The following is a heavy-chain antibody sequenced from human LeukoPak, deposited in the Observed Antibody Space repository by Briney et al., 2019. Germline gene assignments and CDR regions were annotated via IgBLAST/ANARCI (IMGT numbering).Heavy chain of an antibody. J-gene: IGHJ4*02. V-gene: IGHV3-30*18. CDR1: GFTFSSYG. CDR3: AKQDGVQLWLLFES. Sequence: GGSLRLSCAASGFTFSSYGMHWVRQAPGKGLEWVAVISYDGSNKYYADSVKGRFTISRDNSKNTLYLQMNSLRAEDTAVYYCAKQDGVQLWLLFESWGQGSLVTVSS. D-gene: IGHD5-18*01. CDR2: ISYDGSNK.